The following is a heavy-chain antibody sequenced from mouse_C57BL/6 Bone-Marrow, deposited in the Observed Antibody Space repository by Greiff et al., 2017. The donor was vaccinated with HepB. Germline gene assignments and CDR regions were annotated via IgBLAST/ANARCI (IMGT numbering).Heavy chain of an antibody. D-gene: IGHD1-1*01. J-gene: IGHJ1*03. CDR2: IYYSGTI. CDR3: ARDAPYYYGSSYWYFDV. V-gene: IGHV3-5*01. CDR1: GISITTGNYR. Sequence: EVHLVESGPGLVKPSQTVFLTCTVTGISITTGNYRWSWIRQFPGNKLEWIGYIYYSGTITYNPSLTSRTTITRDTPKNQFFLEMNSLTAEDTATYYCARDAPYYYGSSYWYFDVWGTGTTVTVSS.